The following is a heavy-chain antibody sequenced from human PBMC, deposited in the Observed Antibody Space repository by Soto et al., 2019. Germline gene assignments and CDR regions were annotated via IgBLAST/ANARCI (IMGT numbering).Heavy chain of an antibody. D-gene: IGHD2-21*02. CDR1: GFTFIDYY. J-gene: IGHJ3*02. CDR2: ISSSGSTI. Sequence: QVQLVESGGGLVKPGVSLRLSCAASGFTFIDYYMSWILQAPGKGLEWVSYISSSGSTIYYADSVKGRFTISRDNAKNSLYLQMNSLRAEDTAVYYCARDSYRIVVLTGDAFDIWGQGTMVTVSS. V-gene: IGHV3-11*01. CDR3: ARDSYRIVVLTGDAFDI.